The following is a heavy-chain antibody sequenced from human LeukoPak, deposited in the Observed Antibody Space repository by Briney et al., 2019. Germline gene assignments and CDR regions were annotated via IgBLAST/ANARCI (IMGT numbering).Heavy chain of an antibody. V-gene: IGHV3-53*01. CDR2: IYSGGST. CDR3: AREGGYEYGGVDY. D-gene: IGHD5-12*01. Sequence: GGSLRLSCAASGFTVSSNYMSWVRQAPGKGLEWVSVIYSGGSTYYADSAKGRFTIPRDNSKNTLYLHMNSLRAEDTAVYYGAREGGYEYGGVDYWGQGTLVTVSS. CDR1: GFTVSSNY. J-gene: IGHJ4*02.